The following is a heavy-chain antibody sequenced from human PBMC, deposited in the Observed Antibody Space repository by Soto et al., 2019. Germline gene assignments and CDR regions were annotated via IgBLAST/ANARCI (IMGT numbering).Heavy chain of an antibody. D-gene: IGHD2-21*01. CDR1: GYSFSTHW. CDR2: IYPGDSDT. Sequence: GESLKISCKGSGYSFSTHWIGWVRQMPGKGLEWMGIIYPGDSDTRYSPSFQGQVTISADTSISTAYLQWSGLKASDTAMYYCVRLVVGMDGGPADYWGQGTLVTV. J-gene: IGHJ4*02. V-gene: IGHV5-51*01. CDR3: VRLVVGMDGGPADY.